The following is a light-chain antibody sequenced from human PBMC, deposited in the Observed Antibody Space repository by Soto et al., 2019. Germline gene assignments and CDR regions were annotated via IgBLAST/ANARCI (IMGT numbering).Light chain of an antibody. Sequence: MTQSPSSLSASVGDRVTITCRASQSIDKYLNWYQQRPGQAPRLLIYGASTRAAGVPARFSGSGSGTEFTLTISSLQSEDFAVYYCQQYNNWPLTFGQGTRLEI. V-gene: IGKV3D-15*01. J-gene: IGKJ5*01. CDR1: QSIDKY. CDR3: QQYNNWPLT. CDR2: GAS.